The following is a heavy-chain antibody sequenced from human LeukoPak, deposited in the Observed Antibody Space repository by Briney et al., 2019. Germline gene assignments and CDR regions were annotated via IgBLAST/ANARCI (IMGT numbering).Heavy chain of an antibody. J-gene: IGHJ5*02. CDR1: GGSISSSGSY. CDR2: VYYSGNT. V-gene: IGHV4-39*07. D-gene: IGHD6-6*01. Sequence: SETLSLTCTVSGGSISSSGSYWGWIRQPPGRGLEWIGSVYYSGNTYNPSLKSRVTISVDTSKNQFSLNLTSVNAADTAIYYCARVMAARREDLNWFDPWGQGTLVTVSS. CDR3: ARVMAARREDLNWFDP.